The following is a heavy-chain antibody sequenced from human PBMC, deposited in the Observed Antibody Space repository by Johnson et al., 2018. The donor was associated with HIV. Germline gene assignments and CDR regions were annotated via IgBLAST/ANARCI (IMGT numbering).Heavy chain of an antibody. CDR3: ARDRAFDL. V-gene: IGHV3-66*02. J-gene: IGHJ3*01. CDR2: IYSGGTT. CDR1: GFSVSSNY. Sequence: MLLVESGGDLVQRGGSLRLSCAASGFSVSSNYMSWVRQAPGKGLECVSVIYSGGTTYYTDSVRGRFIISRDKSKNTVYLQMNSLKVEDTAMYYCARDRAFDLWGPGTMVTVSS.